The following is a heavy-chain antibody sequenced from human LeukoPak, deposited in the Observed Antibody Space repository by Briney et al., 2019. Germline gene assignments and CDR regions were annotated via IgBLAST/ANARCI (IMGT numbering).Heavy chain of an antibody. CDR1: GGSFSGYY. J-gene: IGHJ5*02. Sequence: SETLSHTCAVYGGSFSGYYWSWIRQPPGKGLEWIGEINHSGSTNYNPSLKSRVTISVDTSKNQFSLKLSSVTAADTAVYYCARIRGYSSSPEFDPWGQGTLVTVSS. V-gene: IGHV4-34*01. CDR2: INHSGST. CDR3: ARIRGYSSSPEFDP. D-gene: IGHD6-6*01.